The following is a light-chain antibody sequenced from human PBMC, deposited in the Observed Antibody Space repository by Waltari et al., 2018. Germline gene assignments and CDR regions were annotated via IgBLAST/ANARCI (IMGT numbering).Light chain of an antibody. CDR1: RILCSSNNGNC. Sequence: DIVMTQFPDSLAVSLGERGTIHCKSSRILCSSNNGNCLAWYQQKPGQPPKLLAYWASPRESGVPDRFSASGSGTDFTLTISSLQAEDVAVYYCQQYSNTPLTFGGGTRVEIK. CDR2: WAS. V-gene: IGKV4-1*01. CDR3: QQYSNTPLT. J-gene: IGKJ4*01.